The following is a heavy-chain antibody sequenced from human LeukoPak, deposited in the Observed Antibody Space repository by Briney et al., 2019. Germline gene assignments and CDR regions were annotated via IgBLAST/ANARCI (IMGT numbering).Heavy chain of an antibody. CDR1: GGSFTGYY. CDR2: INHSGST. V-gene: IGHV4-34*01. Sequence: ASETLSLTCAVYGGSFTGYYWSWIRQPPGKGLEWIGEINHSGSTNYNPSLKSRVTISVDTSKNQFSLKLSSVTAADTAVYYCATSWRFGELDNWFDPWGQGTLVTVSS. D-gene: IGHD3-10*01. CDR3: ATSWRFGELDNWFDP. J-gene: IGHJ5*02.